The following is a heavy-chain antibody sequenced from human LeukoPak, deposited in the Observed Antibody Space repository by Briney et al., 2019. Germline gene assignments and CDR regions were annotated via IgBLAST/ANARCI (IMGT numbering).Heavy chain of an antibody. V-gene: IGHV3-30*04. CDR2: ILENGSYQ. CDR3: ARVQGGGFRTADY. Sequence: GGSLRLSCAASGFTFSNYIMHWVRQAPGKGLDWVAVILENGSYQYYADSVKGRFTISRDNSKNTLFLQMNSLRDEDTAIYYCARVQGGGFRTADYWGQGTLVTVSS. J-gene: IGHJ4*02. CDR1: GFTFSNYI. D-gene: IGHD1-14*01.